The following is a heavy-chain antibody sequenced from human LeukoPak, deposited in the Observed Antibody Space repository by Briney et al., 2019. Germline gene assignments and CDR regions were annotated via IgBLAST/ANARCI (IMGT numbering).Heavy chain of an antibody. CDR2: ISWKSGTI. V-gene: IGHV3-9*03. D-gene: IGHD3-22*01. CDR3: AKASTRSFTSGYYGDAFDI. Sequence: GRSLRLSCAASGFTFDDYAMHWVRRAPGKGLEWVSGISWKSGTIAYADSVKGRFTISRDNAKNSLYLQMNSLRAEDMALYYCAKASTRSFTSGYYGDAFDIWGQGTMVSVSS. J-gene: IGHJ3*02. CDR1: GFTFDDYA.